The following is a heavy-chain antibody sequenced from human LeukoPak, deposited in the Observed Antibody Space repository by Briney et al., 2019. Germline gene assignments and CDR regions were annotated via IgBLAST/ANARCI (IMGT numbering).Heavy chain of an antibody. J-gene: IGHJ5*02. V-gene: IGHV1-2*02. Sequence: ASVKVSCKASGGTFSSYAISWVRQAPGQGLEWMGWINPNSGGTNYAQKFQGRVTMTRGTSISTAYMELSRLRSDDTAVYYCAREVAAPNWFDPWGQGTLVTVSS. CDR3: AREVAAPNWFDP. CDR2: INPNSGGT. D-gene: IGHD2-15*01. CDR1: GGTFSSYA.